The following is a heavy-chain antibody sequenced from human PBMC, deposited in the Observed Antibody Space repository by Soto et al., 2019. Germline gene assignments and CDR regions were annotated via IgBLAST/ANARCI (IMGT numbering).Heavy chain of an antibody. CDR2: IWYDGSNK. CDR1: GFTFSSYG. D-gene: IGHD6-13*01. V-gene: IGHV3-30*19. J-gene: IGHJ6*02. Sequence: GGSLRLSCAASGFTFSSYGMHWVRQAPGKGLEWVAVIWYDGSNKYYADSVKGRFTISRDNSKNTLYLQMNSLRAEDTAVYYCARDSASMKYSSSWSLITGYYYYGMDVWGQGTTVTVSS. CDR3: ARDSASMKYSSSWSLITGYYYYGMDV.